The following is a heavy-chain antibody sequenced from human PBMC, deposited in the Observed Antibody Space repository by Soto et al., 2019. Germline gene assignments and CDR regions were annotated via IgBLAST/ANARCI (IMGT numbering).Heavy chain of an antibody. Sequence: QVQLVQSGAEVKKPGASVKVSCKASGYTFTTYYMHWIRQAPGQGLEWMGIIDPRAGSTSHAQKFQGRVNITRDTSKSTVYMDLRSLRSEDTAVYYCARAGYYDSSGYDGFDIWGQGTMVTVSS. CDR2: IDPRAGST. CDR1: GYTFTTYY. CDR3: ARAGYYDSSGYDGFDI. V-gene: IGHV1-46*01. D-gene: IGHD3-22*01. J-gene: IGHJ3*02.